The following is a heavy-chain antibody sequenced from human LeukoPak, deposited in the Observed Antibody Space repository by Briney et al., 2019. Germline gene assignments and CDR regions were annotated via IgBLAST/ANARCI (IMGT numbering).Heavy chain of an antibody. Sequence: GFLRLSCAASGFTFSSYAMSWVRQAPGKGLEWVSAISGSGGSTYYADSVKGRFTISRDNFKNTLYLQMNSLRAEDTAVYYCAKEIAVADYFDYWGQGTLVTVSS. CDR3: AKEIAVADYFDY. D-gene: IGHD6-19*01. CDR1: GFTFSSYA. J-gene: IGHJ4*02. V-gene: IGHV3-23*01. CDR2: ISGSGGST.